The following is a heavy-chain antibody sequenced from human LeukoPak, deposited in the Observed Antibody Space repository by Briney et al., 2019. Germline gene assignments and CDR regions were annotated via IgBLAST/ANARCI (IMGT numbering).Heavy chain of an antibody. CDR2: IYPGDSDT. V-gene: IGHV5-51*01. CDR3: ARQRMGDIVVVVAATQYYYGMDV. Sequence: RGESLKISCKGSGYSFTSYWIGWVRQMPGKGLEWMRIIYPGDSDTRYSPSFQGQVTISADKSISTAYLQWSSLKASDTAMYYRARQRMGDIVVVVAATQYYYGMDVWGQGTTVTVSS. CDR1: GYSFTSYW. D-gene: IGHD2-15*01. J-gene: IGHJ6*02.